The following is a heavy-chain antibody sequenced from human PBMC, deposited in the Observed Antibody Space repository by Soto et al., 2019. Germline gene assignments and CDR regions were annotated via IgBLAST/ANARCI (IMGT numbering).Heavy chain of an antibody. Sequence: SETLSLTCTVSGASIRSYFWSWIRQPPGKGLEWIGYIYYSGSTNYNPSLKTRVTMSIDTSKSQFSLKLTSVTAADTAIYYCASRGDYDPLFDYWGQGTLVTVSS. CDR3: ASRGDYDPLFDY. CDR2: IYYSGST. D-gene: IGHD3-16*01. J-gene: IGHJ4*02. V-gene: IGHV4-59*01. CDR1: GASIRSYF.